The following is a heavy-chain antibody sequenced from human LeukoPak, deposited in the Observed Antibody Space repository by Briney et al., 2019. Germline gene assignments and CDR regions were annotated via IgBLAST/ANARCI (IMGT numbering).Heavy chain of an antibody. V-gene: IGHV3-7*01. CDR3: ARDSAGNDY. Sequence: GGSLRLARAASGFTFSTYWMSWVRQAAGKWLEWVANIKQDGRDKNYVDSVEGRFTISRDNAKNSLCLHMNRLRAGETAMYYCARDSAGNDYWGQGILVTVSP. D-gene: IGHD6-13*01. CDR2: IKQDGRDK. J-gene: IGHJ4*02. CDR1: GFTFSTYW.